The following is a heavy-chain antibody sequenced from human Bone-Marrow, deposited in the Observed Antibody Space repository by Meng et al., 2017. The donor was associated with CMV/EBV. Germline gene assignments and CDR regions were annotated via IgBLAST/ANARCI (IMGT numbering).Heavy chain of an antibody. CDR1: GGTFSSYA. V-gene: IGHV1-2*02. CDR2: MNPNSGGT. CDR3: ARTIAAAGEADY. J-gene: IGHJ4*02. Sequence: ASVKVSCKASGGTFSSYAISWVRQAPGQGLEWMGWMNPNSGGTNYAQKFQGRVTMTRDTSISTAYMELSRLRSDDTAVYYCARTIAAAGEADYWGQGTLVTVSS. D-gene: IGHD6-13*01.